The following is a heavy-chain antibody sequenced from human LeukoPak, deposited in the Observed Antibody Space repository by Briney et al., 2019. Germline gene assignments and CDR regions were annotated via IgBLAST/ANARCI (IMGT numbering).Heavy chain of an antibody. V-gene: IGHV4-59*01. CDR2: IYYSGST. CDR3: ARHIVVVPAAINDNWFDP. CDR1: GGSISSYY. J-gene: IGHJ5*02. Sequence: PSETLSLTCTVSGGSISSYYWSWIRQPPGKGLEWIGYIYYSGSTNYNPSPKSRVPISVGTSKNQFSLKLSSVTAADTAVYYCARHIVVVPAAINDNWFDPWGQGTLVTVSS. D-gene: IGHD2-2*01.